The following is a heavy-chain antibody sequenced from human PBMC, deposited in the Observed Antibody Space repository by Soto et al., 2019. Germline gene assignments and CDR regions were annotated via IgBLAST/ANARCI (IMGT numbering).Heavy chain of an antibody. CDR1: GFTFDDYA. J-gene: IGHJ4*02. D-gene: IGHD6-19*01. CDR3: AKDMKPYSSGWYALDY. Sequence: GGSLRLSCAASGFTFDDYAMHWVRQAPGKGLEWVSGISWNSGSIGYADSVKGRFTISRDNAKNSLYLQMNSLRAEDTALYYCAKDMKPYSSGWYALDYWGQGTLVTVSS. CDR2: ISWNSGSI. V-gene: IGHV3-9*01.